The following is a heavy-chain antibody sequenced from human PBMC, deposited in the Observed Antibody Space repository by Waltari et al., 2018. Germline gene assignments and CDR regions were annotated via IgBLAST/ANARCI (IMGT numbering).Heavy chain of an antibody. J-gene: IGHJ4*02. D-gene: IGHD3-16*01. CDR3: ARTWGPEGGFDY. Sequence: QVQLVQSGAEVKKPGASVKVSCKASGYTFTGYSMHWVRQAPGQGLEGMGWINPNSGGTNYAQKFQGRVTMTRDTSISTAYMELSRLRSDDTAVYDCARTWGPEGGFDYWGQGTLVTVSS. CDR1: GYTFTGYS. CDR2: INPNSGGT. V-gene: IGHV1-2*02.